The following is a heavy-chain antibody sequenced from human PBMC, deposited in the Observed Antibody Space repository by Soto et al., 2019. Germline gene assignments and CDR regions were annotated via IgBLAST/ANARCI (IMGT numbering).Heavy chain of an antibody. J-gene: IGHJ1*01. CDR3: ARWGTTWGLDV. Sequence: QVHLVESGGGVVQPGTSLRVSCVGSGFTFRSYVIHWVRQAPGKGLEWVALTSYDGSDKYYDDSVRGRFTISRDNSRNTVDLQMDSLRLEETALYYCARWGTTWGLDVWGQGTLVSVSS. V-gene: IGHV3-30*19. CDR2: TSYDGSDK. CDR1: GFTFRSYV. D-gene: IGHD2-21*01.